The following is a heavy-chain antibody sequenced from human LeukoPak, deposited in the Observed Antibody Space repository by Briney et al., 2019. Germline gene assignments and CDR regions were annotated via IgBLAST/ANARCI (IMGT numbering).Heavy chain of an antibody. CDR2: ISASGNPM. V-gene: IGHV3-48*03. Sequence: QPGGSLRLSCAASGFTFSNYEMNWVRQAPGKGLEWISYISASGNPMFYADSVKGRITISRDNAKNSLYLQMNSLRAEDTAIYYCAKDGGSGILYWGQGTLVTVSS. CDR3: AKDGGSGILY. CDR1: GFTFSNYE. D-gene: IGHD3-10*01. J-gene: IGHJ4*02.